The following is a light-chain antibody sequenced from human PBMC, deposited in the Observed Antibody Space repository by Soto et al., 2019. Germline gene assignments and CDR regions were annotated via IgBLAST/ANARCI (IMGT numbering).Light chain of an antibody. CDR1: ESVSSN. V-gene: IGKV3-15*01. CDR3: HHYHNWPRT. CDR2: GAS. Sequence: IVMTQSPATLSVSPGERVTLSCRASESVSSNLAWYQQKAGQAPRLLIYGASTRATGIPARFSGSGSGTECTLTIRGPQSEASAVYYCHHYHNWPRTFGRGTKV. J-gene: IGKJ1*01.